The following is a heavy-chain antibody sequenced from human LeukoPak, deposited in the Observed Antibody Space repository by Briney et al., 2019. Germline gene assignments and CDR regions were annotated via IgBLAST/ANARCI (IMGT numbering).Heavy chain of an antibody. J-gene: IGHJ4*02. D-gene: IGHD3-3*01. V-gene: IGHV3-74*01. CDR2: ISSDGRST. Sequence: AGGSLRLSCAASGFTLSGYWMHWVRQAPGKGLVWVSRISSDGRSTIYADSVKGRFTISRDNPKNTLYLQMNSVRAEDTAVYYCARDQSGYFGYWGQGTLVTVSS. CDR1: GFTLSGYW. CDR3: ARDQSGYFGY.